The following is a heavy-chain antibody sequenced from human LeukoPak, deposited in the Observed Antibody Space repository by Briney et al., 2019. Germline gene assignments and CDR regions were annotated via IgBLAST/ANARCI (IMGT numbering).Heavy chain of an antibody. CDR1: GGSFSGYY. CDR2: INHSGST. Sequence: SETLSLTCAVYGGSFSGYYWSWIRQPPGKGLEWIGEINHSGSTNYNPSLKSRVTISVDTSKNQFSLKLSSVTAADTAVYYCAKQYSSSWYDRWGTRGWFDPRGQGTLVTVSS. D-gene: IGHD6-13*01. CDR3: AKQYSSSWYDRWGTRGWFDP. V-gene: IGHV4-34*01. J-gene: IGHJ5*02.